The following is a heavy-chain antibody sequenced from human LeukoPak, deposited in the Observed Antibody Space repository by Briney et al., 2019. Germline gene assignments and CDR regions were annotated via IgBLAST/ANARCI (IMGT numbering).Heavy chain of an antibody. CDR2: INNDGSGT. CDR1: GFTFSSYW. J-gene: IGHJ5*02. D-gene: IGHD2-15*01. V-gene: IGHV3-74*01. Sequence: PGGYLRLYCAASGFTFSSYWMHGVRQAPGQGPVWVSRINNDGSGTTYADSVKGRFTISRDDAKNTLYLQMNSLRAEDTAVYYCVRGGESTWSWGQGTLVTVSS. CDR3: VRGGESTWS.